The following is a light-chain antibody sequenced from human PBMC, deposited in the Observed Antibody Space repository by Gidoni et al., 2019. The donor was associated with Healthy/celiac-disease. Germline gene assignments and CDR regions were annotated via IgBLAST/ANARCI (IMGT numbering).Light chain of an antibody. CDR3: QQRSNWPPGCS. V-gene: IGKV3-11*01. Sequence: IVFTQSPATLSLSPAEGATLSCRASQRVSSYLACYQQKPGQAPRLLIYDGSNRATGSPARFSGSGSGTDFTLTISSLEPEDFAVYYCQQRSNWPPGCSFGQGTKLEIK. CDR2: DGS. J-gene: IGKJ2*04. CDR1: QRVSSY.